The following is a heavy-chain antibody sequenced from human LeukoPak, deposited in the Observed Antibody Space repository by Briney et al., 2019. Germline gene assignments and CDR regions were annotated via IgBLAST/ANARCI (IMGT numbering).Heavy chain of an antibody. J-gene: IGHJ4*02. D-gene: IGHD1-26*01. CDR1: GFTLSNDW. V-gene: IGHV3-74*03. CDR2: ISSDGTNT. CDR3: VVGGGIH. Sequence: GGSLRLSCAASGFTLSNDWAHWVRHAPGKGLVWVSRISSDGTNTLYADSVKGRFTISRDNARNTLHLQMNSLRADDTAVYYCVVGGGIHWGQGTLVTVS.